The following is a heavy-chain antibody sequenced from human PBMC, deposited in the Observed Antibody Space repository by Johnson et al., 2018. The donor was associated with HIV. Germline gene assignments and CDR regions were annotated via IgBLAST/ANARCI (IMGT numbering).Heavy chain of an antibody. CDR2: FYSDSNT. V-gene: IGHV3-66*01. CDR3: ARESRLGPLAHAFDI. Sequence: MQLVESGGGVVQPGRSLRLSCAASGFTFSSYGMHWVRQAPGKGLEWVSVFYSDSNTYSSDSVKGRFTISRDNSKNTLYLQMNSLRAEDTAVYYCARESRLGPLAHAFDIWGQGTMVTVSS. J-gene: IGHJ3*02. CDR1: GFTFSSYG. D-gene: IGHD7-27*01.